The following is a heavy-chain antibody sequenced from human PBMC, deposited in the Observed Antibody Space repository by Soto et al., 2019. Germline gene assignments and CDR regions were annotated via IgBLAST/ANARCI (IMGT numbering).Heavy chain of an antibody. J-gene: IGHJ3*02. CDR3: ARAHAKITMIAIHAFDI. D-gene: IGHD3-22*01. Sequence: GASVKVSCKASGYTFTSYGMNWVRQAPGRGLEWMGWINPGNGNTKYSQKFQGRVTITADESTSTAYMELSSLRSEDTAVYYCARAHAKITMIAIHAFDIWGQGTMVTVSS. CDR2: INPGNGNT. CDR1: GYTFTSYG. V-gene: IGHV1-3*01.